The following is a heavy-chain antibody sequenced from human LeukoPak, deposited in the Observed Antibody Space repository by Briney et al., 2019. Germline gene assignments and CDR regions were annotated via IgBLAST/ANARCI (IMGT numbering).Heavy chain of an antibody. Sequence: GESLKISCKGSGYTFTTYWIGWVRQMPGKGLEGMGGIYPGDSRIRYNPSFEGQVTISADKSISTAYLQWSSLKASATAIYYCACRDLPRIWSGPWGQGTLVTVSS. V-gene: IGHV5-51*01. J-gene: IGHJ5*02. CDR1: GYTFTTYW. CDR2: IYPGDSRI. CDR3: ACRDLPRIWSGP.